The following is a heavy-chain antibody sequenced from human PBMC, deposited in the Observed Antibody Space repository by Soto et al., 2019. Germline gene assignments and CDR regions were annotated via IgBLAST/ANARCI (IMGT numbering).Heavy chain of an antibody. J-gene: IGHJ3*02. CDR1: GFTFSIYA. V-gene: IGHV3-23*01. CDR3: AKDRMDHNSVWDPFDI. Sequence: GGSLRLSCAASGFTFSIYAMTWVRQAPGRGLEWVSSIGSVDETYYADSVKGRFTISRDDSKNTLYLQMNSLRAEDTALYYCAKDRMDHNSVWDPFDIWGQGTMVTVSS. D-gene: IGHD1-20*01. CDR2: IGSVDET.